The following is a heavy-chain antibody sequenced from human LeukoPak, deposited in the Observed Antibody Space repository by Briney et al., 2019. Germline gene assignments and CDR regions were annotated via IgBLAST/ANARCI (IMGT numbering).Heavy chain of an antibody. D-gene: IGHD6-13*01. V-gene: IGHV4-34*01. CDR1: GVSFSACY. Sequence: PSETLSLTCAVYGVSFSACYWSWIRQPPGKGLEWIGEINHSGSTNYNPSLKSRVTISVDTSNNQFSLKLNSVTAADTAVYYCARERKRIAAAGIRYYYYGMDVWGQGTTVTVSS. CDR3: ARERKRIAAAGIRYYYYGMDV. J-gene: IGHJ6*02. CDR2: INHSGST.